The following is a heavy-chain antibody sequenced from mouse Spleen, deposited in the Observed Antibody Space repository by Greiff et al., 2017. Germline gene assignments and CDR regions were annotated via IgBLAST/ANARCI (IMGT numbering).Heavy chain of an antibody. CDR3: AREERQLGLTWFAY. V-gene: IGHV5-16*01. J-gene: IGHJ3*01. D-gene: IGHD3-2*01. Sequence: DVHLVESEGGLVQPGSSMKLSCTASGFTFSDYYMAWVRQVPEKGLEWVANINYDGSSTYYLDSLKSRFIISRDNAKNILYLQMSSLKSEDTATYYCAREERQLGLTWFAYWGQGTLVTVSA. CDR1: GFTFSDYY. CDR2: INYDGSST.